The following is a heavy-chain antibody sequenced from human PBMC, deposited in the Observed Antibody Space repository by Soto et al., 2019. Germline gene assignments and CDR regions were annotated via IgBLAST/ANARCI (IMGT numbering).Heavy chain of an antibody. D-gene: IGHD6-6*01. CDR1: GFTFSSYW. CDR2: IKQDGSEK. CDR3: ARGIAASSYYFAY. Sequence: GGSLRLSCASSGFTFSSYWMSWVRQAPGKGLEWVANIKQDGSEKYYVDSVKGQFTISRDNAKNSLYLQMNSLRAEDTAVYYCARGIAASSYYFAYWGQGSLVTVS. V-gene: IGHV3-7*03. J-gene: IGHJ4*02.